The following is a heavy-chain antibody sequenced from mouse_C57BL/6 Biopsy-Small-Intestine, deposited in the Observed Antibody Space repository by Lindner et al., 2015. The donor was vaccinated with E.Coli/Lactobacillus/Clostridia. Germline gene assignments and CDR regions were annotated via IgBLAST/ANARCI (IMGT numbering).Heavy chain of an antibody. CDR2: INPNYGTT. CDR1: GYSFTDYN. Sequence: VQLQESGPELVKPGASVKISCKASGYSFTDYNMNWVRQSNGKSLEWIGVINPNYGTTSYNQKFKGKATLTVDQSSSTAYMQLNSLTSEDSAVYYCARGYGSSLRFFAYWGQGTLVTVSA. V-gene: IGHV1-39*01. CDR3: ARGYGSSLRFFAY. D-gene: IGHD1-1*01. J-gene: IGHJ3*01.